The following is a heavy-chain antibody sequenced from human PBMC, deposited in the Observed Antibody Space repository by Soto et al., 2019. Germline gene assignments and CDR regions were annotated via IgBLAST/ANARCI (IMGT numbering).Heavy chain of an antibody. V-gene: IGHV3-30*18. D-gene: IGHD5-18*01. Sequence: QVQLVQSGGGVVQPGRSLRLSCAASGFIFSNYGMHWVRQAPGKGLVWVAVISHNGKVQYYADSVKGRFTISRDNSKNTLYLQMNSLRADATAAYYWAKESTARVSHMLDMWGQGTMVTVSS. CDR3: AKESTARVSHMLDM. CDR2: ISHNGKVQ. J-gene: IGHJ3*02. CDR1: GFIFSNYG.